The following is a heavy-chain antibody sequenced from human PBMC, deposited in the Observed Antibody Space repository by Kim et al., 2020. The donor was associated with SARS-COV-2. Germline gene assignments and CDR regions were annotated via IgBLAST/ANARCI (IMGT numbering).Heavy chain of an antibody. CDR3: AKLAYSSGWYYFDY. CDR1: GFTFSSYG. J-gene: IGHJ4*02. V-gene: IGHV3-30*18. CDR2: ISYDGSNK. Sequence: GGSLRLSCAASGFTFSSYGMHWVRQAPGKGLEWVAVISYDGSNKYYADSVKGRFTISRDNSKNTLYLQMNSLRAEDTAVYYCAKLAYSSGWYYFDYWGQGTLVTVSS. D-gene: IGHD6-19*01.